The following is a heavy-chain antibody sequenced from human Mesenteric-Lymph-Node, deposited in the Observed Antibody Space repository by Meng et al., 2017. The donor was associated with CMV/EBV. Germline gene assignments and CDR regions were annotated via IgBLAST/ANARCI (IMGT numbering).Heavy chain of an antibody. J-gene: IGHJ6*02. D-gene: IGHD3-22*01. Sequence: SETLSLTCTVSGGSISSTSYYWGWIRQPPGKGLEWIGSFYYSGSTFYNPSLKSRVTISVDTSKNQFSLTLSSVTAADTAMYYCARGPMYYYDSSGYTHYYYYGMDVWGQGTTVTVSS. CDR3: ARGPMYYYDSSGYTHYYYYGMDV. V-gene: IGHV4-39*07. CDR1: GGSISSTSYY. CDR2: FYYSGST.